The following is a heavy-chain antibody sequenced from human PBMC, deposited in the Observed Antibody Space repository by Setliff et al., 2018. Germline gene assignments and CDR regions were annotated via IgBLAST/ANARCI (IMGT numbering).Heavy chain of an antibody. V-gene: IGHV4-59*01. J-gene: IGHJ4*02. CDR1: GDSISDAS. CDR2: VFYNGAA. Sequence: PSETLSLTCTVSGDSISDASIMAWIRQPPGKGLEFIGYVFYNGAAKYDPSLKSRVTMSVDTSKTQFPLKLNSMTTADTAVYYCARGGTYRYFDYWGQGALVTVSS. CDR3: ARGGTYRYFDY.